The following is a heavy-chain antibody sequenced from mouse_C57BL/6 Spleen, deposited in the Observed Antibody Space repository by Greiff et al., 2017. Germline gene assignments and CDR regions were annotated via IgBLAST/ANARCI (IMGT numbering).Heavy chain of an antibody. J-gene: IGHJ1*03. CDR2: INPNNGGT. V-gene: IGHV1-22*01. D-gene: IGHD1-1*01. Sequence: VQLKQSGPELVKPGASVKMSCKASGYTFTDYNMHWVKQSHGKSLEWIGYINPNNGGTSYNQKFKGKATLTVNKSSSTAYMELRSLTSEDSAVYYCARGVVDWYFDVWGTGTTVTVSS. CDR3: ARGVVDWYFDV. CDR1: GYTFTDYN.